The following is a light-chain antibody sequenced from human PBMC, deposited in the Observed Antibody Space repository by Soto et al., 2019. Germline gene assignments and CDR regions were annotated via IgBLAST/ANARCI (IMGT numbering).Light chain of an antibody. CDR1: SNDVGGHNY. CDR3: SSYASSSTVV. V-gene: IGLV2-14*01. CDR2: DVS. J-gene: IGLJ2*01. Sequence: QSALTQPASVSGSPGQSITISCTGTSNDVGGHNYVSWYQQQPGKAPKLMIYDVSNRPSWVSNRFSGSKSGNTASLTISGLQAEEEADYYCSSYASSSTVVFGGGTKITVL.